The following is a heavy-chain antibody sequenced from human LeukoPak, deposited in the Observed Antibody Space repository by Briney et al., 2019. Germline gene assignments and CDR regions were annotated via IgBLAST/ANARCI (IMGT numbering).Heavy chain of an antibody. CDR2: ISGSGGST. CDR1: GFTFSSYP. D-gene: IGHD2-2*01. CDR3: AKLVLPAAIISPYNWFDP. V-gene: IGHV3-23*01. Sequence: GGSLRLSCAASGFTFSSYPMSWVRQAPGKGLECVSAISGSGGSTYYADSIKGRFTISRDNSKNTLFLQMDSLRAEDTAVYYCAKLVLPAAIISPYNWFDPWGQGTLVIVSS. J-gene: IGHJ5*02.